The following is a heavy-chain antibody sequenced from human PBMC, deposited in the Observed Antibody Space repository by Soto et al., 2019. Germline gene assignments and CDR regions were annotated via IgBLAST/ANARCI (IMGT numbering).Heavy chain of an antibody. CDR2: ISGSGGST. CDR1: GFTFSSYA. D-gene: IGHD3-22*01. CDR3: AKDTYYDSSGYYGTTGY. V-gene: IGHV3-23*01. Sequence: EVQLLESGGGLVQPGGSLRLSCAASGFTFSSYAMSWVRQAPGKGLEWVSAISGSGGSTYYADSVKGRFTISRDNSKNTLYLQMNSLRAEDTAVYYCAKDTYYDSSGYYGTTGYWGQGTLVTVSS. J-gene: IGHJ4*02.